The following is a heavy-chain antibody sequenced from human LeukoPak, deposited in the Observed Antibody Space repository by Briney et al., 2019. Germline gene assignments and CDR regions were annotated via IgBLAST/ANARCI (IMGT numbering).Heavy chain of an antibody. D-gene: IGHD2-15*01. Sequence: PSETLSLTCTVSGGSMSSYYWSWIRQPAGKGLEWIGYIYYSGSTYYNPSLKSRVTISVDTSKNQFSLKLSSVTAADTAVYYCARGPYCSGGSCSLFDYWGQGTLVTVSS. CDR3: ARGPYCSGGSCSLFDY. CDR2: IYYSGST. V-gene: IGHV4-59*12. CDR1: GGSMSSYY. J-gene: IGHJ4*02.